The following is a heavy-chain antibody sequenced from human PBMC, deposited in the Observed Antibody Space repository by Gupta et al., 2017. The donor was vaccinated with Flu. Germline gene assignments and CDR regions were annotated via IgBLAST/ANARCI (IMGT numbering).Heavy chain of an antibody. D-gene: IGHD1-1*01. J-gene: IGHJ4*02. V-gene: IGHV3-15*01. Sequence: SGFTFYNAWMTWVRQAPGKGLEWVGRFKGKTDGGTTHYAAPVKGRFTILRDDSSNMLYLQMKSLKTEDTAVYYCTTEDPGTPSLFIWGQGTLVTVSS. CDR2: FKGKTDGGTT. CDR3: TTEDPGTPSLFI. CDR1: GFTFYNAW.